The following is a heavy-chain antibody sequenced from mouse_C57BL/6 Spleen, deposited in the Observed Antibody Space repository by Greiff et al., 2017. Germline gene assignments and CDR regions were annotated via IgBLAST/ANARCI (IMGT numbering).Heavy chain of an antibody. CDR3: ARNYGSSPSMGY. Sequence: QVQLQQPGTELVKPGASVKLSCKASGYTFTSYWMRWVKQRPGQGLEWIGNINPSNGGTNYNEKFKSKATITVDKSSSTTYMPRSSRTSEDSAVYYCARNYGSSPSMGYWGQGTSVTVSS. CDR2: INPSNGGT. CDR1: GYTFTSYW. V-gene: IGHV1-53*01. D-gene: IGHD1-1*01. J-gene: IGHJ4*01.